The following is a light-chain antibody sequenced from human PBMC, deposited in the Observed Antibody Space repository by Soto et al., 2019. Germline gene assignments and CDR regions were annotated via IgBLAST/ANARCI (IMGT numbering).Light chain of an antibody. V-gene: IGLV2-14*01. Sequence: QSLLTQPDSVSSSPGQAVTISCTGPRSDIGDSNFISWYQHSPGKAPRLLIYQVNNRPSGVSGRFSGSKAGNTASLTISGLLDDDEADYFCASFRSGTILVFGSGPKVTVL. CDR3: ASFRSGTILV. CDR2: QVN. J-gene: IGLJ1*01. CDR1: RSDIGDSNF.